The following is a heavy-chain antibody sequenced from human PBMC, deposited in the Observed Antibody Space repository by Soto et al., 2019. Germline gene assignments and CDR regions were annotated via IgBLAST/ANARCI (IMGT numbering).Heavy chain of an antibody. CDR3: AKARDSGDFAGSFDS. D-gene: IGHD2-21*02. J-gene: IGHJ4*02. CDR2: IGGRGGNA. CDR1: GFTFNDYA. V-gene: IGHV3-23*01. Sequence: PRGSLRLSCAASGFTFNDYAINWFRQLPGRGLEYVSGIGGRGGNAFYADSMKGRFIISRDNSKNTVYLQMNNLRVDDSAMYYCAKARDSGDFAGSFDSWGQGTLVTVSS.